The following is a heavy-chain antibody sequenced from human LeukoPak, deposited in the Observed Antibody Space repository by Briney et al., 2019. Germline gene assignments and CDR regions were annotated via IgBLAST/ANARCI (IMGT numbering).Heavy chain of an antibody. CDR2: ISYDGSNE. CDR1: GFTFSSYV. CDR3: AKDLQSWYSSGWSYFDY. J-gene: IGHJ4*02. V-gene: IGHV3-30*04. D-gene: IGHD6-19*01. Sequence: GRSLRLSCAASGFTFSSYVMHWVRQAPGRGLEWVAIISYDGSNEYYADSVKGRFTISRDNSKNTLYLQMNSLRAEDTAVYYCAKDLQSWYSSGWSYFDYWGQGTLVTVSS.